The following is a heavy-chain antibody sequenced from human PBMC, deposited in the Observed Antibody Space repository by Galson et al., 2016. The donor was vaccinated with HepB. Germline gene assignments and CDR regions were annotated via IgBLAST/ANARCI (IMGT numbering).Heavy chain of an antibody. V-gene: IGHV3-33*05. CDR3: ARESRAYVWGSYLPVEEGWRDFDY. CDR1: GFTSGFSFTNYG. Sequence: SLRLSCAASGFTSGFSFTNYGMGWVSQAPGKGLEWVAAISYDGHYPYYADPVKGRFTISRDNAKNSLYLQMNSMRDEDTAVYYCARESRAYVWGSYLPVEEGWRDFDYWGQGTLVTVSS. CDR2: ISYDGHYP. D-gene: IGHD3-16*02. J-gene: IGHJ4*02.